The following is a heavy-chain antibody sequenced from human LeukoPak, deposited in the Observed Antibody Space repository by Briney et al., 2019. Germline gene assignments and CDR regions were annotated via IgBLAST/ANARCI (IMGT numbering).Heavy chain of an antibody. J-gene: IGHJ4*02. D-gene: IGHD1-26*01. CDR3: AKANSGSYLEYFDS. Sequence: GGSLRLSCAASGFTFSSCAMSWVRQAPGRGLEWVSTISHTGGSTHYADSVKGRFTISRGNSKNTVYLQVNTVRADDTAVYYCAKANSGSYLEYFDSWGQGTLVTVSS. V-gene: IGHV3-23*01. CDR2: ISHTGGST. CDR1: GFTFSSCA.